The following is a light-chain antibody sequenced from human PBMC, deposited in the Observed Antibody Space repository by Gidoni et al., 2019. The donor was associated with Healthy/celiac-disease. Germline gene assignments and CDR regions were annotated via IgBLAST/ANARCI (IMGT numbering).Light chain of an antibody. J-gene: IGKJ4*01. Sequence: EIVMTQSPVTLSVSLGERATLFCRASQSVSSNLAWYQQKPGQAPRLLIYGASTRATGIPARFSGSGSGTEFTLTISSLQSEDFAVYYCQQYNNWPPLTFGGGTKVEIK. CDR1: QSVSSN. CDR2: GAS. CDR3: QQYNNWPPLT. V-gene: IGKV3-15*01.